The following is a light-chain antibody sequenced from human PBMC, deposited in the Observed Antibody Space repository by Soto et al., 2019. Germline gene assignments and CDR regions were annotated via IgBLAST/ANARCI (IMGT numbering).Light chain of an antibody. J-gene: IGLJ2*01. V-gene: IGLV6-57*04. CDR3: QSYDSTNPVV. CDR2: EDD. CDR1: SDSIASNY. Sequence: NFMLTQPHSVSESPGKTVTISCTRSSDSIASNYVQWYQQRPGSAPTTLIYEDDQRPSGVPDRFSGSIDSSSNSASLTISGLKTEDEADYYCQSYDSTNPVVFGGGTQLTVL.